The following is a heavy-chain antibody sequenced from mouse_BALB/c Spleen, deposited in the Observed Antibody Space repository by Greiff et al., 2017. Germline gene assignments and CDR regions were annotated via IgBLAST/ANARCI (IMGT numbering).Heavy chain of an antibody. CDR2: IDPANGNT. J-gene: IGHJ3*01. CDR1: GFNIKDTY. D-gene: IGHD2-10*02. V-gene: IGHV14-3*02. CDR3: ARNGYGNPFAY. Sequence: VQLKESGAELVKPGASVKLSCTASGFNIKDTYMHWVKQRPEQGLEWIGRIDPANGNTKYDPKFQGKATITADTSSNTAYLQLSSLTSEDTAVYYCARNGYGNPFAYWGQGTLVTVSA.